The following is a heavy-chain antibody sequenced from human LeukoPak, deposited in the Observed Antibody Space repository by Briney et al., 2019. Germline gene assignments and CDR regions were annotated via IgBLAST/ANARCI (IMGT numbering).Heavy chain of an antibody. CDR1: GYTFTGYY. Sequence: ASVTVSFKASGYTFTGYYMHWVRQAPGQGLEWMGWINPNSGGTNYAQKFQGRVTMTRDTSISTAYMELSRLRSDDTAVYYCARDRAHDYATTGDYWGQGTLVTVSS. J-gene: IGHJ4*02. D-gene: IGHD4-17*01. CDR2: INPNSGGT. CDR3: ARDRAHDYATTGDY. V-gene: IGHV1-2*02.